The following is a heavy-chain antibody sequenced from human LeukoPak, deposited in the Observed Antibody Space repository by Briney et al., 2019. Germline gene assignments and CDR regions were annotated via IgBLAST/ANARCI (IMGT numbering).Heavy chain of an antibody. D-gene: IGHD6-13*01. J-gene: IGHJ4*02. CDR1: GFTFSSYA. CDR3: ARAIAAAESY. V-gene: IGHV3-7*01. Sequence: PGGSLRLSCAASGFTFSSYAMSWVRQAPGKGLEWVANIKQDGSEKYYVDSVKSRFTISRDNAKNSVYLQMNSLRAEDTAVYYCARAIAAAESYWGQGTLVTVSS. CDR2: IKQDGSEK.